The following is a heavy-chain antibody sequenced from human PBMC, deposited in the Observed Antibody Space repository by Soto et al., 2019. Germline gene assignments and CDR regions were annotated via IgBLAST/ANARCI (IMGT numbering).Heavy chain of an antibody. CDR2: ISSSSSYI. J-gene: IGHJ5*02. V-gene: IGHV3-21*01. CDR3: AKDQSTNIIPWFDH. Sequence: GGSLRLSCAASGFTFSSYSMNWVRQAPGKGLEWVSSISSSSSYIYYADSVKGRFTISRDNAKNSLYLQMNSLRAEDTAVYYCAKDQSTNIIPWFDHWGQGTLVTVSS. CDR1: GFTFSSYS. D-gene: IGHD2-2*02.